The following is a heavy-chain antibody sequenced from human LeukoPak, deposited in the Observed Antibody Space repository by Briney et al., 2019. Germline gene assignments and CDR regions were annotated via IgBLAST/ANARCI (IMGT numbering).Heavy chain of an antibody. V-gene: IGHV3-21*01. J-gene: IGHJ2*01. Sequence: GGSLRLSCAASGFTFSSYSMNWVRQAPGRGLEWVSSISSSSNYIYYADSVKGRFTISRDNAKNSLYLQMNSLRAEDTAVYYCARGQDIVVVVAATPPYWYFDLWGRGTLVTVSS. CDR2: ISSSSNYI. D-gene: IGHD2-15*01. CDR3: ARGQDIVVVVAATPPYWYFDL. CDR1: GFTFSSYS.